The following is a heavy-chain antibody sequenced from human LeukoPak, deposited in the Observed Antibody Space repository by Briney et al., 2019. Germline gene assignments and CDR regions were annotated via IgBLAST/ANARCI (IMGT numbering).Heavy chain of an antibody. V-gene: IGHV1-8*01. D-gene: IGHD3-16*01. CDR3: VRAESGGGRNWFDP. CDR2: MNPNNGNT. CDR1: GYTFTSYD. Sequence: ASVKVSCKASGYTFTSYDINWVRQATGQGLEWMGWMNPNNGNTGYAQKFQGRVTMTGNTSIRTAYMELSSLRSEDTAVYYCVRAESGGGRNWFDPWGQGTLVTVSS. J-gene: IGHJ5*02.